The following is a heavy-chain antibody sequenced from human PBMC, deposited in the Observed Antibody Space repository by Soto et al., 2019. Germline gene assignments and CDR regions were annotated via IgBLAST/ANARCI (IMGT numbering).Heavy chain of an antibody. D-gene: IGHD5-18*01. V-gene: IGHV1-18*01. CDR3: AKRRGYSNGDFDY. CDR2: ITAYNGNT. J-gene: IGHJ4*02. Sequence: QVQLVQSGAEVKKPGASVKVSCKASGYTFTSYGISWVRQAPGQGLEWMGWITAYNGNTNYAQKLQRRATMTTHTPTSTAYKELMSMRSDDTAMYYCAKRRGYSNGDFDYWDQGTLVSASS. CDR1: GYTFTSYG.